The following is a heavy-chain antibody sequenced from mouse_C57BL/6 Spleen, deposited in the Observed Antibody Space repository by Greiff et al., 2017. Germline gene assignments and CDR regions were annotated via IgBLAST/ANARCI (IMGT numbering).Heavy chain of an antibody. J-gene: IGHJ2*01. CDR3: ARGYLGVDY. CDR1: GFTFSDYG. Sequence: EVQLQQSGGGLVKPGGSLKLSCAASGFTFSDYGMHWVRQAPEKGLEWVAYISSGSSTIYYADTVKGRFTISRDNAKNTLFLQMTSLRSEDTAMYYCARGYLGVDYWGQGTTLTVSS. CDR2: ISSGSSTI. V-gene: IGHV5-17*01. D-gene: IGHD1-2*01.